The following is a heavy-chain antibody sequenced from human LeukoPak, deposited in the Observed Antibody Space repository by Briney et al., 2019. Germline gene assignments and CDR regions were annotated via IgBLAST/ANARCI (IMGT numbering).Heavy chain of an antibody. D-gene: IGHD4-17*01. V-gene: IGHV3-30*02. Sequence: PGGSLRLSCAAYGFTFSNYGIYWVRQAPGKGLEWVAFIQSDGNNKYYADSVKGRFSISRDNSKNTLYLQMNSLRTEDTAVYYCAKVLMDYGDYFDYWGQGTLVTVSS. J-gene: IGHJ4*02. CDR2: IQSDGNNK. CDR1: GFTFSNYG. CDR3: AKVLMDYGDYFDY.